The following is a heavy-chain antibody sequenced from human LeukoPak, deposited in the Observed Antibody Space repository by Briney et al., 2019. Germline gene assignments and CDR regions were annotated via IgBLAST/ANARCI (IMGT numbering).Heavy chain of an antibody. CDR1: GFTFSSYS. CDR2: ISSSSSTI. J-gene: IGHJ6*02. CDR3: ARRSLTVAGTGYYYGMDV. Sequence: GGSLRLSCAASGFTFSSYSMTWVRQAPGKGLEWVSYISSSSSTIYYADSVKGLFTISRDNAKNSLYLQMNSLRAEDTAVYYCARRSLTVAGTGYYYGMDVWGQGTTVTVSS. V-gene: IGHV3-48*01. D-gene: IGHD6-19*01.